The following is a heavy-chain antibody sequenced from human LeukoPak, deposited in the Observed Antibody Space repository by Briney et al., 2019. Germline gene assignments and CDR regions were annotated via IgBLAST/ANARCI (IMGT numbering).Heavy chain of an antibody. J-gene: IGHJ3*02. D-gene: IGHD3-16*02. CDR2: IYPRDSDT. V-gene: IGHV5-51*01. Sequence: GESLKISCKGSGYSFTNYWIGWVRQMPGKGLEWMGSIYPRDSDTKYSLSFQGQVTISVDKSISTAYLHWNSLKASGTGIYYSVLVLIVAHGFDTGGQGTMVTVSS. CDR1: GYSFTNYW. CDR3: VLVLIVAHGFDT.